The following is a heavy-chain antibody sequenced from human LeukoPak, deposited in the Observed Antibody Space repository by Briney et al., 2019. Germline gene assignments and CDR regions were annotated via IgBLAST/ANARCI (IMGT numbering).Heavy chain of an antibody. CDR2: ISSSETTI. V-gene: IGHV3-11*01. Sequence: GGSLRLSCAASGFAFSDYDMSWIRQVPGKGLEWVSYISSSETTIYYADSVRGRFTISRDNVKNSLYLQMNSLRAEDTALYYCAKDKGLYGSGSYYTYYFDYWGQGTLVTVSS. CDR1: GFAFSDYD. J-gene: IGHJ4*02. CDR3: AKDKGLYGSGSYYTYYFDY. D-gene: IGHD3-10*01.